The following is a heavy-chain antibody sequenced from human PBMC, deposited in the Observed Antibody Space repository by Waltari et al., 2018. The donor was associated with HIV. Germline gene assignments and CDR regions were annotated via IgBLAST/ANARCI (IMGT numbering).Heavy chain of an antibody. CDR1: GFTFSSYV. CDR2: IRYDGSNK. J-gene: IGHJ4*02. D-gene: IGHD2-2*01. Sequence: QVQLVESGGGVVQPGGSLRLSCAASGFTFSSYVMHWVRQAPGKGLEWVAFIRYDGSNKYYADSVKGRFTISRDNSKNTLYLQMNSLRAEDTAVYYCATTQDIVVARGDYWGQGTLVTVSS. CDR3: ATTQDIVVARGDY. V-gene: IGHV3-30*02.